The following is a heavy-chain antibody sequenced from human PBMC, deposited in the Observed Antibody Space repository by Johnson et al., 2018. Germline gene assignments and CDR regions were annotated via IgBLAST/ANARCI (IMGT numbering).Heavy chain of an antibody. CDR3: ARDSSKIFGVVMSGLDV. CDR1: GYTFTSYA. D-gene: IGHD3-3*01. J-gene: IGHJ6*04. Sequence: QVQLVQSGAEVKKPGASVKVSCKASGYTFTSYAMHWVRPAPGQRLEWMGWITAGNGNTKYSQKFQGRVTITRDTSARSAYIELSSLRSEDTAVYYCARDSSKIFGVVMSGLDVWGKGTTVTVSS. CDR2: ITAGNGNT. V-gene: IGHV1-3*01.